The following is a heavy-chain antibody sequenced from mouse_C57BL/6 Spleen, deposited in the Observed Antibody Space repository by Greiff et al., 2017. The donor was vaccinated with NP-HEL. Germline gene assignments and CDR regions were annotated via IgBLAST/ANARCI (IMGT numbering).Heavy chain of an antibody. CDR1: GYTFTSYW. CDR2: IDPSDSYT. J-gene: IGHJ4*01. D-gene: IGHD1-1*01. Sequence: VQLQQPGAELVKPGASVTLSCKASGYTFTSYWMQWVKQRPGQGLEWIGEIDPSDSYTNYNQKFKGKATLTVDTSSSTAYMQLSSLTSEDSAVYYCARRGPYYVSGGYYAMDYWGQGTSVTVSS. V-gene: IGHV1-50*01. CDR3: ARRGPYYVSGGYYAMDY.